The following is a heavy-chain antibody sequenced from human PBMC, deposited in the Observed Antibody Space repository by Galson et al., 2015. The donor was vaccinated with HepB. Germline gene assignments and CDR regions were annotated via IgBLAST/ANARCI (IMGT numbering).Heavy chain of an antibody. CDR2: IIPIFGTA. CDR3: ARDSGGSSWAKPLYAEHHFPYFDL. D-gene: IGHD6-13*01. V-gene: IGHV1-69*13. J-gene: IGHJ2*01. CDR1: GGTFSSYA. Sequence: SVKVSCKASGGTFSSYAISWVRQAPGQGLEWMGGIIPIFGTANYAQKFQGRVTITADESTSTAYMELSSLRSEDTAVYYCARDSGGSSWAKPLYAEHHFPYFDLWGRGTLVTVSS.